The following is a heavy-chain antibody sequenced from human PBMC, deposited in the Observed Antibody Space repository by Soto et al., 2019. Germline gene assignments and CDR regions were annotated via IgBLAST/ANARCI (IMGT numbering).Heavy chain of an antibody. J-gene: IGHJ6*02. CDR1: GFTFSSYA. V-gene: IGHV3-30-3*01. CDR3: ARDVGYQLLHVYYYGLDV. Sequence: GGSLRLSCAASGFTFSSYAMHWVRQAPGKGLEWVAVISYDGSNKYYADSVKGRFTISRDNSKNTLYLQMNSLRAEDTAVYYCARDVGYQLLHVYYYGLDVWGQGTTVTVSS. CDR2: ISYDGSNK. D-gene: IGHD2-2*01.